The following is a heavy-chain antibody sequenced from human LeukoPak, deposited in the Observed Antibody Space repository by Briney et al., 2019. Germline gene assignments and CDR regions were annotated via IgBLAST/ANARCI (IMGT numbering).Heavy chain of an antibody. J-gene: IGHJ4*02. D-gene: IGHD3-10*01. CDR3: ARRYYGSGSYYPFDH. V-gene: IGHV4-39*01. CDR1: GDSISSSSYY. Sequence: PSETLSLTCTVSGDSISSSSYYWGWIRQPPGKGLEWMGSIYYSGSTYYNPSLKSRVSISVDTSKNQFSLMLSSVTAADTAVYYCARRYYGSGSYYPFDHWGQGTLVTVSP. CDR2: IYYSGST.